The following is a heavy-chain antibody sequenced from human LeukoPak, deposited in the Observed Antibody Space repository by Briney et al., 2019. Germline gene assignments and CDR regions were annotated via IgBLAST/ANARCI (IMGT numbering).Heavy chain of an antibody. J-gene: IGHJ4*02. Sequence: PGGSLRLSCAASGFTFSNAWMSWVRQAPGKGLEWVGRIKSKTDGGTTDYAAPVKGRFTISRDDSKNTRYLQMNSLKTEDTAVYYCTTSRAGIGVVIIYYFDYWGQGTLVTVSS. CDR2: IKSKTDGGTT. D-gene: IGHD3-3*01. V-gene: IGHV3-15*01. CDR3: TTSRAGIGVVIIYYFDY. CDR1: GFTFSNAW.